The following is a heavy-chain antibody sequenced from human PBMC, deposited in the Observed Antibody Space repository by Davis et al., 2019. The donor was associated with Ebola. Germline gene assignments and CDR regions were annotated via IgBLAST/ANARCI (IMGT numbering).Heavy chain of an antibody. Sequence: SVKVSCKASGGTFSSYAISWVRQAPGQGLEWMGGIIPIFGTANYAQKFQGRVTITADESTSTAYMELSSLRSEDTAVYYCAREVLVVDDAFDIWGQGTMVTVSS. J-gene: IGHJ3*02. CDR3: AREVLVVDDAFDI. D-gene: IGHD3-22*01. CDR1: GGTFSSYA. CDR2: IIPIFGTA. V-gene: IGHV1-69*13.